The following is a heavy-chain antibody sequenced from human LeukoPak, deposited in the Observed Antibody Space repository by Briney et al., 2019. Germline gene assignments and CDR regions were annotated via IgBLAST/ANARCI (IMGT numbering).Heavy chain of an antibody. Sequence: GGSLRLSCAASGFTFSSYAMSWVRQAPGKGLEWVSAISGSGGSTYYADSVKGRFTISRDNSKNTLYLQMSSLRAEDTAVYYCAKAATESIAARRFDPWGQGTLVTVSS. V-gene: IGHV3-23*01. CDR3: AKAATESIAARRFDP. CDR1: GFTFSSYA. CDR2: ISGSGGST. D-gene: IGHD6-6*01. J-gene: IGHJ5*02.